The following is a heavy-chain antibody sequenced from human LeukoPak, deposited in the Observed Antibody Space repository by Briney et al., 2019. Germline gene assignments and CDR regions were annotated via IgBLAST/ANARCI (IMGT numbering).Heavy chain of an antibody. CDR3: ARGLFNYYDSSGPLGY. V-gene: IGHV4-59*08. D-gene: IGHD3-22*01. Sequence: SETLSLTCTVSGGSISGYYWSWIRQPPGKGLEWIGYISYSGSTNYNPSLKSRVTISVDTSKNQFSLKLSSVTAADTAVYYCARGLFNYYDSSGPLGYWGQGTLVTVSS. CDR1: GGSISGYY. J-gene: IGHJ4*02. CDR2: ISYSGST.